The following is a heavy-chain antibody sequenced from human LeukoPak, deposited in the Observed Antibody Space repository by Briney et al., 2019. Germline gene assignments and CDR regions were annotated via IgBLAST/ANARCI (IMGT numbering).Heavy chain of an antibody. J-gene: IGHJ4*02. D-gene: IGHD4-17*01. Sequence: ASVKVSCKASGYTFTGYYMHWVRQAPGQGLEWVGRIHPSSGGTEYAQNFQGRVTVTRDTSITTAYMELNRLTSDDTAVYYCARNYGDPDYWGQGTLVTVSS. CDR1: GYTFTGYY. CDR2: IHPSSGGT. CDR3: ARNYGDPDY. V-gene: IGHV1-2*06.